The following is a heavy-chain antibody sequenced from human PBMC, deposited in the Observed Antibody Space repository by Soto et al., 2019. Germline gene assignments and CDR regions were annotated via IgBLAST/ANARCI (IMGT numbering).Heavy chain of an antibody. J-gene: IGHJ4*02. CDR2: IWYDGSNK. CDR1: EFTFSSYG. V-gene: IGHV3-33*01. Sequence: QVQLVESGGGVVQPGRSLRLSCAASEFTFSSYGMHWVRQAPGKGLEWVAVIWYDGSNKYYADSVKGRFTISRDNSKNTLYLQMNSLRAEDTAVYYCASPGTPGIAASLGGFDYWGQGTLVTVSS. CDR3: ASPGTPGIAASLGGFDY. D-gene: IGHD6-25*01.